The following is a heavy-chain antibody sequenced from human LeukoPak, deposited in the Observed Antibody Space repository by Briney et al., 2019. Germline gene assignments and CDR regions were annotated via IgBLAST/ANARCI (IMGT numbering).Heavy chain of an antibody. J-gene: IGHJ5*01. CDR2: IYYSGST. D-gene: IGHD1-26*01. CDR3: ARDGGRSGSYYNGSDC. Sequence: SETLSLTCTVSGGSISSSSYYWGWIRQPPGKGLEWLGSIYYSGSTYYNPSLKSRVTISVDTSKKQFSLKLSSVTAADTAVYYCARDGGRSGSYYNGSDCWGQGTLVTVSS. CDR1: GGSISSSSYY. V-gene: IGHV4-39*07.